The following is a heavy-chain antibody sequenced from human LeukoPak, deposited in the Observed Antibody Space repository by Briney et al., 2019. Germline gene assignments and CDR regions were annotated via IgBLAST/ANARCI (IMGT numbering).Heavy chain of an antibody. Sequence: ASVKVSCKASGYTFTSYGISWVRQAPGKGLEWMGGFDPEDGETIYAQKFQGRVTMTEDTSTDTAYMELSSLRSEDTAVYYCARTATIFGVARPWGQGTLVTVSS. D-gene: IGHD3-3*01. J-gene: IGHJ5*02. V-gene: IGHV1-24*01. CDR2: FDPEDGET. CDR3: ARTATIFGVARP. CDR1: GYTFTSYG.